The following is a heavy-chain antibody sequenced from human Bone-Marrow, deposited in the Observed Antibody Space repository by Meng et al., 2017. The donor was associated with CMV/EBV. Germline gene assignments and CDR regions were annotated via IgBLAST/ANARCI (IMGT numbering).Heavy chain of an antibody. Sequence: GSLRLSCTVSGGSISSYYWSWIRQPPGKGLEWIGYIYYSGSTNYNPSLKSRVTISVDTSKNQFSLKLSSVTAADTAVYYCARVEGGSYYAYYYYGMDVWGQGTTVTFSS. J-gene: IGHJ6*02. CDR2: IYYSGST. D-gene: IGHD1-26*01. V-gene: IGHV4-59*01. CDR3: ARVEGGSYYAYYYYGMDV. CDR1: GGSISSYY.